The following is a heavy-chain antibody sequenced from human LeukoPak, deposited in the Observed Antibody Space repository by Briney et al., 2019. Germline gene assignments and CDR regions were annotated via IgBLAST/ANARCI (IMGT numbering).Heavy chain of an antibody. CDR2: ISGSSAYT. CDR1: GFIYSDYY. V-gene: IGHV3-11*03. J-gene: IGHJ4*02. CDR3: VSGTAATTRLGGF. D-gene: IGHD6-25*01. Sequence: GGSLRLSFPSTGFIYSDYYMSWMGQAPGKGLEWVSYISGSSAYTNYADSVKGRFTISRDSAKSSLYLQMNSLRDEDTAVYFCVSGTAATTRLGGFCGQGTLVTVSS.